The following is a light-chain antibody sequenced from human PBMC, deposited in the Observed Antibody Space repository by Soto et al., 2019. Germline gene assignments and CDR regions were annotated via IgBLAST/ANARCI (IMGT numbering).Light chain of an antibody. CDR3: QSYDSSLSGYV. V-gene: IGLV1-40*01. J-gene: IGLJ1*01. CDR2: DDN. CDR1: TSNIGAGYD. Sequence: QSVPTQPPSVSGAPGQRVTISCTGSTSNIGAGYDLHWYQQLPGTAPKLLIYDDNNRPSGVPDRFSGSKSGTSASLAITGLQAEDEADYYCQSYDSSLSGYVFGTGTKVTVL.